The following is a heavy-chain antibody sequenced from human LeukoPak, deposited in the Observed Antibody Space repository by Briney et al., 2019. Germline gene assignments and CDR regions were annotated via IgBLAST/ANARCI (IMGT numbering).Heavy chain of an antibody. J-gene: IGHJ6*03. V-gene: IGHV3-66*01. CDR1: GFTVSSNY. Sequence: GGSLRLSCAASGFTVSSNYMSWVRQAPGKGLEWVSVIYSGGSTYYADSVKGRFTISRDNSKNTLYLQMNSLRAEDTAVYYCAKDTSGYCSCTSCHRNYYYYMDVWGKGTTVTVSS. D-gene: IGHD2-2*02. CDR3: AKDTSGYCSCTSCHRNYYYYMDV. CDR2: IYSGGST.